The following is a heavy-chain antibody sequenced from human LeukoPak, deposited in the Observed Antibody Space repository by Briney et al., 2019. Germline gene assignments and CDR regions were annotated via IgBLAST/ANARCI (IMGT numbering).Heavy chain of an antibody. D-gene: IGHD3-16*02. Sequence: GGSLRLSCAASGFTFSLYSITWVRQAPGQGLEWVACISKSRNYIYYADSVKGRFTISRDNAKNSLYLQMNSLRAEDTAVYYCARGPTSNRFDYWGQGTLITVSS. CDR1: GFTFSLYS. CDR3: ARGPTSNRFDY. J-gene: IGHJ4*02. V-gene: IGHV3-21*01. CDR2: ISKSRNYI.